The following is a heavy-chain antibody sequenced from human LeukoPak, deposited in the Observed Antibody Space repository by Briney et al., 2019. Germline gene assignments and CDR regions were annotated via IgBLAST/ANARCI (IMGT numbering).Heavy chain of an antibody. Sequence: AGGSLRLSCAASGFTFNSYSMNWVRQAPGKGLEWVSSISSSSSYIYYADSVKGRYTISRDNAKNSLYLQMNSLRAEDTAVYYCARDFPSYQLLIYAGYYYYGMDVWGQGTTVTVSS. CDR3: ARDFPSYQLLIYAGYYYYGMDV. CDR1: GFTFNSYS. CDR2: ISSSSSYI. V-gene: IGHV3-21*01. J-gene: IGHJ6*02. D-gene: IGHD2-2*01.